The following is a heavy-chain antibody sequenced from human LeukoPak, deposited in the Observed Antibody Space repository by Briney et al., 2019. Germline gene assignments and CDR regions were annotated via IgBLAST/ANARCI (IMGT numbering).Heavy chain of an antibody. CDR1: GFTFSSYE. J-gene: IGHJ4*02. CDR3: ARDGGDYGSGSYYTY. CDR2: ISSSGSTI. Sequence: PGGSLRLSCAASGFTFSSYEMNWVRQAPGKGLEWVSYISSSGSTIYYADSVKGRFTISRDNAKKSLYLQMDSLRAEDTAVYYCARDGGDYGSGSYYTYWGQASLVTVSS. V-gene: IGHV3-48*03. D-gene: IGHD3-10*01.